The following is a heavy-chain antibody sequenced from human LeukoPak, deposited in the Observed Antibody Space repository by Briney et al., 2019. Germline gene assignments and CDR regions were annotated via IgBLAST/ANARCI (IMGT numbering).Heavy chain of an antibody. CDR1: GFTFSSYW. J-gene: IGHJ3*02. D-gene: IGHD3-22*01. CDR3: ARDAHTYYYDSSGCLAI. CDR2: INWNGGST. Sequence: PGGSLRLSCAASGFTFSSYWMSWVRQAPGKGLEWVSGINWNGGSTGYADSVKGRFTISRDNAKNSLYLQMNSLRAEDTALYYCARDAHTYYYDSSGCLAIWGQGTMVTVSS. V-gene: IGHV3-20*04.